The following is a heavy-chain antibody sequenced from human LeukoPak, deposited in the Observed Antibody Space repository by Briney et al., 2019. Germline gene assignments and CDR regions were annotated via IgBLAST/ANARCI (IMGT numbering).Heavy chain of an antibody. Sequence: GGSLRLSCAASGFTSDDYTMHWVRQGPGKGLEWVSVISWDGGTTYYADSVKGRFTISRDNSKNSLYLQMNSLRTEDTALYYCAKASSQDYFDYWGQGTLVTVSS. CDR2: ISWDGGTT. V-gene: IGHV3-43*01. J-gene: IGHJ4*02. CDR3: AKASSQDYFDY. D-gene: IGHD6-13*01. CDR1: GFTSDDYT.